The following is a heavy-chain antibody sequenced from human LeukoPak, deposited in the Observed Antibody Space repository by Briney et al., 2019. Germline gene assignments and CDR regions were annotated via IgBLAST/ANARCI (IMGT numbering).Heavy chain of an antibody. CDR1: GFTFSNYA. D-gene: IGHD6-6*01. J-gene: IGHJ3*02. V-gene: IGHV3-23*01. CDR2: ISGSGGST. CDR3: TAQARGAFDI. Sequence: GGSLRLSCAASGFTFSNYAMNWVRQAPGKGLEWVSGISGSGGSTYYADSVKGRFTISRDNSKNTLYLQMNSLKAEDTAVYYCTAQARGAFDIWGQGTMVTVSS.